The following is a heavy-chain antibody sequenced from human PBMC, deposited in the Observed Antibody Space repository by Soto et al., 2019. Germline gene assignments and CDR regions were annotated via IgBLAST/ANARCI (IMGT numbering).Heavy chain of an antibody. J-gene: IGHJ5*02. Sequence: SETLSLTCTVSGGSISSYYWSWIRQPPGKGLEWIGYIYYSGSTNYNPSLKSRVTVSVDTSKNQFSLKLSSVTAADTAVYYCARYIAAVNWFDPWGQGTLVTVSS. CDR3: ARYIAAVNWFDP. D-gene: IGHD6-13*01. V-gene: IGHV4-59*01. CDR2: IYYSGST. CDR1: GGSISSYY.